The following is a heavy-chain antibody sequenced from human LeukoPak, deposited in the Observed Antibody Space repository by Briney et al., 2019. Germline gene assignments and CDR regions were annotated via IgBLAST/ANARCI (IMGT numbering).Heavy chain of an antibody. Sequence: SETLSLTCAVYGGSFRGYYWSWIRQPPGKGLEWIGEINHSGSTNYNPSLKSRVTISVDTSKNQFSLKLSSVTAADTAVYYCARRYCSGGSCYPRIFDYWGQGTLVTVSS. D-gene: IGHD2-15*01. CDR3: ARRYCSGGSCYPRIFDY. V-gene: IGHV4-34*01. CDR1: GGSFRGYY. CDR2: INHSGST. J-gene: IGHJ4*02.